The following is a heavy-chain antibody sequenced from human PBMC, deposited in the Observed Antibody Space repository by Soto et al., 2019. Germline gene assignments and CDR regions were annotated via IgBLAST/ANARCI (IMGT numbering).Heavy chain of an antibody. CDR3: ARDPDSSGYYYFDY. V-gene: IGHV3-64*01. CDR2: ISSYGGST. CDR1: GFTFSSYA. J-gene: IGHJ4*02. Sequence: EVQLVESGGGLVQPGGSLRLSCAASGFTFSSYAMHWVRQATGKALEYVSAISSYGGSTYYANSVKGSFTISRDNSKNTLYLQMGSLRAENMAVYYCARDPDSSGYYYFDYWGQGTLVTVSS. D-gene: IGHD3-22*01.